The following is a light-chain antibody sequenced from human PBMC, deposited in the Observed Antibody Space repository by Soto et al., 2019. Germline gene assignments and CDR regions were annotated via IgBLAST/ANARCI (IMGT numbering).Light chain of an antibody. J-gene: IGLJ1*01. Sequence: SYVLTQPPSVSVAPGQTARITCGGANLGSKSVHWYQQKPGQAPVLVVYDDSDRPSGIPERFSGSNSGNTATLTISRVGAGDEADYYCQVWDDDSDHHVFGTGTKVTVL. CDR3: QVWDDDSDHHV. CDR1: NLGSKS. CDR2: DDS. V-gene: IGLV3-21*02.